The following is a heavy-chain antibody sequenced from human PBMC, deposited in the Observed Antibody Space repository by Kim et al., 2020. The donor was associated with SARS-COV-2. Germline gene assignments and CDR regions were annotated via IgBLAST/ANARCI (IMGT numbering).Heavy chain of an antibody. D-gene: IGHD2-2*02. CDR3: AKDADPRCSSTSCYSSYYYGMDV. J-gene: IGHJ6*02. CDR1: GFTFSSYG. CDR2: ISYDGSNK. V-gene: IGHV3-30*18. Sequence: GGSLRLSCAASGFTFSSYGMHWVRQAPGKGLEWVAVISYDGSNKYYADSVKGRFTISRDNSKNTLYLQMNSLRAEDTAVYYCAKDADPRCSSTSCYSSYYYGMDVWGQGTTVTVSS.